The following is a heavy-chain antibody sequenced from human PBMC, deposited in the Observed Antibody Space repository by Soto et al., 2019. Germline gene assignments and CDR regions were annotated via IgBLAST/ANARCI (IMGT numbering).Heavy chain of an antibody. V-gene: IGHV1-2*04. Sequence: ASVKVSCKASGYTFTGCYMHWVRQAPGQGLEWMGWNNPNSGGTNYAQKFQGWVTMTRDTSISTAYMERSRLRSDDTAVYYWARDRVEMATIVYYYGMDVWGQGTTVTVSS. CDR2: NNPNSGGT. CDR1: GYTFTGCY. J-gene: IGHJ6*02. CDR3: ARDRVEMATIVYYYGMDV. D-gene: IGHD5-12*01.